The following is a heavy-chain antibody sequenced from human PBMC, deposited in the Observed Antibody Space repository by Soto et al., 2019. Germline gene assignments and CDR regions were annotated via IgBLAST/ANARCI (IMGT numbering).Heavy chain of an antibody. J-gene: IGHJ5*02. CDR2: IYYSGST. V-gene: IGHV4-59*01. Sequence: SETLSLTCTVSGGSISSYYWSWIRQPPGKGLEWIGYIYYSGSTNYNPSLKSRVTISVDTSKNQFSLKLSSVTAADTAVYYCARSPLLEWLLGGGWFDPWGQGTLVTVSS. CDR1: GGSISSYY. CDR3: ARSPLLEWLLGGGWFDP. D-gene: IGHD3-3*01.